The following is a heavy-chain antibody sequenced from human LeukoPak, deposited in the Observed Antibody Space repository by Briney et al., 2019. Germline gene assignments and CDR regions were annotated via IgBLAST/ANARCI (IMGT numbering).Heavy chain of an antibody. CDR3: AKDAAYYYGSGSYQGY. J-gene: IGHJ4*02. CDR2: ISSSSSYI. CDR1: GFTFSSYS. V-gene: IGHV3-21*01. Sequence: GGSLRLSCAASGFTFSSYSVNWVRQAPGKGLEWVSSISSSSSYIYYADSVKGRFTISRDNSKNTLYLQMNSLRAEDTAVYYCAKDAAYYYGSGSYQGYWGQGTLVTVSS. D-gene: IGHD3-10*01.